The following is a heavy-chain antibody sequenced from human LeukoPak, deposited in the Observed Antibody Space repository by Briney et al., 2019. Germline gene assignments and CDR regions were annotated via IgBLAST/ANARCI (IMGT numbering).Heavy chain of an antibody. CDR1: GFSFSNFW. CDR3: ARGPSLFDSSPRPLY. D-gene: IGHD6-19*01. CDR2: INSDGNIA. V-gene: IGHV3-74*01. J-gene: IGHJ4*02. Sequence: GGSLRLSCAASGFSFSNFWVHWVRQAPGKGLGWVSRINSDGNIASYADSVKGRFTISRDNAKNTLHLQMNSLRAEDTAVYYCARGPSLFDSSPRPLYWGQGTLVTVSS.